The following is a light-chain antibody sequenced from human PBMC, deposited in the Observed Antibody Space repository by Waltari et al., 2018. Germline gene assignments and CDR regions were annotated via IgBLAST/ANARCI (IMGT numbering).Light chain of an antibody. CDR3: QQYNSWPLT. V-gene: IGKV3-15*01. CDR1: QSVSKE. Sequence: EIVMTQSPGTLSLSPGERATLSFRASQSVSKELARYQQKPGQPPRLLIYGADTRATGIPARFSGSGSETEFTLTISSLQSEDFGVYCCQQYNSWPLTFGGGTKVEIK. J-gene: IGKJ4*01. CDR2: GAD.